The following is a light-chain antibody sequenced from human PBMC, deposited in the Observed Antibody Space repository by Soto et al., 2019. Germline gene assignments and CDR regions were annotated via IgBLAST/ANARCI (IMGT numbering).Light chain of an antibody. Sequence: QSVLAQPASVSGSRGQSITISCTGTSSDVGRYNYVSWFQQHPGKVPKLIIYDVSKRPSGVPDRFSGSKSGNTASLTVTGVQAEDEADYYCSPYAGSNNFVFVTGTKVTVL. CDR2: DVS. CDR1: SSDVGRYNY. J-gene: IGLJ1*01. V-gene: IGLV2-8*01. CDR3: SPYAGSNNFV.